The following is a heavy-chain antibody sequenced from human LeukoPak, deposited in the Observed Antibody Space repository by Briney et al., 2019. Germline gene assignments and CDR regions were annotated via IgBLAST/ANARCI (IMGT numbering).Heavy chain of an antibody. CDR3: ARVGNYYDSSGYYASYGY. J-gene: IGHJ4*02. V-gene: IGHV1-69*13. Sequence: ASVKVSCKASGGTFSSYAISWVRQAPGQGLEWMGGIIPIFGTANYAQKFQGRVTITADESTSTAYVELSSLRSEDTAVYYCARVGNYYDSSGYYASYGYWGQGTLVTVSS. CDR1: GGTFSSYA. CDR2: IIPIFGTA. D-gene: IGHD3-22*01.